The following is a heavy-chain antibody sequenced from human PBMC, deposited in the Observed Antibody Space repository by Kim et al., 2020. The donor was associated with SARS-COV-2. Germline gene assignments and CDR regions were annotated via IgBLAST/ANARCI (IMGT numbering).Heavy chain of an antibody. J-gene: IGHJ4*02. V-gene: IGHV3-30*07. CDR3: ARGGGEGQRASVAAAGSGY. Sequence: GRFTISRDNSKNTLDLQMNSLRAEDTAVYYCARGGGEGQRASVAAAGSGYWGQGTLVTVSS. D-gene: IGHD6-13*01.